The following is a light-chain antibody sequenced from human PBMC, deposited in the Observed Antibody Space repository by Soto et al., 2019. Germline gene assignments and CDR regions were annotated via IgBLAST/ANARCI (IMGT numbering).Light chain of an antibody. CDR1: QNLHSF. J-gene: IGKJ5*01. CDR2: DGS. CDR3: QQRTRWPMT. Sequence: EIVLTQAPATLSVSPGERFTLSCRASQNLHSFLNWYQQRPGQXPRXXIYDGSKRPAGVPDRISGDGSGTDYTLTISSLEPEDGEVDDCQQRTRWPMTFGQGTRLEIK. V-gene: IGKV3-11*01.